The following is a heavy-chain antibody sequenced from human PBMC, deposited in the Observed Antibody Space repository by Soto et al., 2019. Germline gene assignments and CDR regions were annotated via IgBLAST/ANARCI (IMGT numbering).Heavy chain of an antibody. V-gene: IGHV3-30-3*01. J-gene: IGHJ4*02. Sequence: QVQLVESGGGVVQPGRSLRLSCAASGFTFSSYAMHWVRQAPGKGLEWVAVISYDGSNKYYADSVKGRFTISRDNSKNTLYLQMNSLRAEDTAVYYCARDRRGSYRRPYFDYWGQGTLVTVSS. CDR1: GFTFSSYA. CDR3: ARDRRGSYRRPYFDY. D-gene: IGHD1-26*01. CDR2: ISYDGSNK.